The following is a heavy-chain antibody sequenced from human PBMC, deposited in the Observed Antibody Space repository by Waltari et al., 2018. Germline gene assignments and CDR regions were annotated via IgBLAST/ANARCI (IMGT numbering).Heavy chain of an antibody. V-gene: IGHV1-69*13. CDR1: GGTFSSYA. CDR3: ARRQDSSGYITTPPMNYGMDV. D-gene: IGHD3-22*01. CDR2: IIPIFGTA. Sequence: QVQLVQSGAEVKKPGSSVKVSCKASGGTFSSYAISWVRQAPGQGLEWMGGIIPIFGTANDAQKFQGRVTITADESTSTAYMELSSLRSEDTAVYYCARRQDSSGYITTPPMNYGMDVWGQGTTVTVSS. J-gene: IGHJ6*02.